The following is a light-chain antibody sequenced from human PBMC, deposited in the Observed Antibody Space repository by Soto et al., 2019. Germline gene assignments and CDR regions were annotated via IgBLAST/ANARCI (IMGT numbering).Light chain of an antibody. CDR3: NSHTSRNLVL. CDR2: DVS. J-gene: IGLJ2*01. CDR1: SSDVGGYDA. V-gene: IGLV2-14*03. Sequence: QSALTQPASVSGSPGQSITISCTGTSSDVGGYDAVSWYQHHPGKAPKLMIYDVSNRPTGVSNRFSGSKSGNTASLTISGLQAEDEAYYYGNSHTSRNLVLFGGGTKLTVL.